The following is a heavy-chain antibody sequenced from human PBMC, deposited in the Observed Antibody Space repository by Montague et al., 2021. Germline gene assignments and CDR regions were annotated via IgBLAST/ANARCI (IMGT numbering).Heavy chain of an antibody. D-gene: IGHD7-27*01. J-gene: IGHJ4*01. Sequence: SETLSLTCSVSGGSVNGYDWSWIRHPPGKGLEWIGYMRSSGSPNYNPSFKSRLAISIDRSRNQFSLELSFVTAADTAIYFCGWDYWGSIDYWGHGILVTVSS. CDR1: GGSVNGYD. V-gene: IGHV4-59*02. CDR2: MRSSGSP. CDR3: GWDYWGSIDY.